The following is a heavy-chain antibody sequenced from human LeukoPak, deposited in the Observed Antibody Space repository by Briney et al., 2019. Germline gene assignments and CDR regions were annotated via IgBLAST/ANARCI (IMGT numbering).Heavy chain of an antibody. CDR3: ASQKAVAGLDP. V-gene: IGHV4-59*08. J-gene: IGHJ5*02. CDR1: GCSISSYF. CDR2: IYYSGST. Sequence: KPSETLSLTGTVSGCSISSYFWSWIRQPPGKGLEWIGSIYYSGSTNYNPSLKSRVTISVDTTKNQFSLKLSSVTAADTAVYYCASQKAVAGLDPWGQGTLVTVSS. D-gene: IGHD6-19*01.